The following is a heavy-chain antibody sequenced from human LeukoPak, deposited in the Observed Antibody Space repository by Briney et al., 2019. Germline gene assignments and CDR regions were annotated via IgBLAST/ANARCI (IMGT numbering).Heavy chain of an antibody. CDR1: GYTLTNYD. Sequence: ASVKVSCKASGYTLTNYDINWVRQATGQGLEWMGWMNPNSGNTGYAQKFQGRVTMTRDTSISTAYMELSRLRSEDTAVYYCATIGDSSNYWGQGTLVTVSS. CDR2: MNPNSGNT. CDR3: ATIGDSSNY. D-gene: IGHD3-10*01. V-gene: IGHV1-8*01. J-gene: IGHJ4*02.